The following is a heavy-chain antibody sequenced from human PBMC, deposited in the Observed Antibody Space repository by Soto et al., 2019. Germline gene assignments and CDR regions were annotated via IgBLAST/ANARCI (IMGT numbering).Heavy chain of an antibody. D-gene: IGHD1-26*01. CDR2: ISYDGSNK. CDR3: ARDCRQVGSYAQHKNYYFDY. CDR1: GFTFSSYA. V-gene: IGHV3-30-3*01. J-gene: IGHJ4*02. Sequence: PGGSLRLSCAASGFTFSSYAMHWVRQAPGKGLEWVAVISYDGSNKYYADSVKGRFTISRDNSKNTLYLQMNSLRAEDTAVYYCARDCRQVGSYAQHKNYYFDYWGQGTPVTVSS.